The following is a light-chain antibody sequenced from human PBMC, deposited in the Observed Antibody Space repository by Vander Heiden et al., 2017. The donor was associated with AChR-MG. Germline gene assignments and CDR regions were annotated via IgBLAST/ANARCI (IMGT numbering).Light chain of an antibody. CDR1: GSNIGSNT. CDR2: TNN. Sequence: QSVLTQPPSESGTPGQTVTIPCSGSGSNIGSNTVNWYQQLPGTAPKLLIYTNNQRPSGVPDRFSGSKSDTSASLAISGLQSEDEADYYCATWDDSLNVWVFGGGTKLTVL. J-gene: IGLJ3*02. V-gene: IGLV1-44*01. CDR3: ATWDDSLNVWV.